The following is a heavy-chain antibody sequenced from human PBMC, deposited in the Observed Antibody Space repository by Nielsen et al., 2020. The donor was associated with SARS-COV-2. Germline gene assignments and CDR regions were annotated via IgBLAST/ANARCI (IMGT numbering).Heavy chain of an antibody. Sequence: SETLSLTCTVSGGSVDSYYWSWIRQAPGKGLEWIAFMSFRGSTYYNPYLKSRVTMLVATSKNQLSLRVNSVTAADTAVYYCARVSSLACSSGACYGGLFDYWGQGTLVSVSS. J-gene: IGHJ4*02. V-gene: IGHV4-59*02. CDR2: MSFRGST. D-gene: IGHD2-8*01. CDR1: GGSVDSYY. CDR3: ARVSSLACSSGACYGGLFDY.